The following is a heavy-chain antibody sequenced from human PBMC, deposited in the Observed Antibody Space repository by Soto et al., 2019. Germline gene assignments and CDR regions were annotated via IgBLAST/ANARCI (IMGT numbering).Heavy chain of an antibody. CDR1: GFTFSSYG. D-gene: IGHD2-2*01. CDR2: ISYDGSNK. Sequence: GRSLRLSCAASGFTFSSYGMHWVRQAPGKGLEWVPVISYDGSNKYYAESVKGRFTISRDNSKNTLYLQMNSLRAEDRAVYYCAKDQSRAIYYYYGMDGWGQGTTVTVSS. CDR3: AKDQSRAIYYYYGMDG. V-gene: IGHV3-30*18. J-gene: IGHJ6*02.